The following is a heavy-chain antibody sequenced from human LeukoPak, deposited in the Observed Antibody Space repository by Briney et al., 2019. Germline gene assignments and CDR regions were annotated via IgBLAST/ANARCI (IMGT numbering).Heavy chain of an antibody. Sequence: KTSETLSLTCAVYGGSFSGYYWSWIRQPPGKGLEWIGEINHSGSTNYNPSLKSRVTISVDTSKNRFSLKLSSVTAADTAVYYCARLVVAAEYYYYYYYMDVWGKGTTVTISS. D-gene: IGHD2-15*01. CDR2: INHSGST. CDR1: GGSFSGYY. J-gene: IGHJ6*03. CDR3: ARLVVAAEYYYYYYYMDV. V-gene: IGHV4-34*01.